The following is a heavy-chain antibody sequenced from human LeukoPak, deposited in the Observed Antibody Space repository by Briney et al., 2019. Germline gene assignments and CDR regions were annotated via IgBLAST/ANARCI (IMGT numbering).Heavy chain of an antibody. V-gene: IGHV1-24*01. CDR2: FDPEDGET. Sequence: ASVKVSCKVSGYTLTELSMHWVRQAPGKGLEWMGGFDPEDGETIYAQKFQGRVTMTRDTSISTAYMELSRLRSDDTAVYYCARRDYVWGSYRTYYFDYWGQGTLVTVSS. D-gene: IGHD3-16*02. J-gene: IGHJ4*02. CDR1: GYTLTELS. CDR3: ARRDYVWGSYRTYYFDY.